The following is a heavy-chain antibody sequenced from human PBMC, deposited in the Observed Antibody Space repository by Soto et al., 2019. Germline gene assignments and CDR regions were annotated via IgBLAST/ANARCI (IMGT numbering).Heavy chain of an antibody. J-gene: IGHJ4*02. V-gene: IGHV4-34*01. CDR1: GGSFRGYY. D-gene: IGHD3-16*02. CDR3: ARGKLSDYVWGSYRYHFDY. CDR2: INHSGST. Sequence: PSETLSLTCAVYGGSFRGYYWSWIRQPPGKGLEWIGEINHSGSTNYNPSLKSRVTISVDTSKNQFSLKLSSVTAADTAVYYCARGKLSDYVWGSYRYHFDYWGQGTVVTVSS.